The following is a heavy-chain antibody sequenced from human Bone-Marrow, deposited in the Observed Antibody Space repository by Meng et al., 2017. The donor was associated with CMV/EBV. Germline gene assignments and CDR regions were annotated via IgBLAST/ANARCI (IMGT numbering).Heavy chain of an antibody. CDR3: ARSPSGYDPDY. D-gene: IGHD5-12*01. Sequence: SETLSLTCAVYGGSFSGNYWRCIRQSPGKGLEWIGKINDNGSTNYNPSLRGRVTMSVDTSKNQFSLKLISVTAADTAVYYCARSPSGYDPDYWGQGTRVTVSS. CDR2: INDNGST. CDR1: GGSFSGNY. J-gene: IGHJ4*02. V-gene: IGHV4-34*01.